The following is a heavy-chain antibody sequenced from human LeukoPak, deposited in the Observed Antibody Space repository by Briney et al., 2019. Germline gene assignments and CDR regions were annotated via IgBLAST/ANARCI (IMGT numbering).Heavy chain of an antibody. CDR2: IYYSGST. D-gene: IGHD2-2*01. V-gene: IGHV4-30-4*01. CDR1: GGSISSGDYY. Sequence: PSETLSLTCTVSGGSISSGDYYWSWIRQPPGKGLEWIGYIYYSGSTYYNPSLKSRVTISVDTSKNQFSLKLSSVTAADTAVYYCARGGIVVVPAAVNYYYYGMDVWGKGTTVTVSS. J-gene: IGHJ6*04. CDR3: ARGGIVVVPAAVNYYYYGMDV.